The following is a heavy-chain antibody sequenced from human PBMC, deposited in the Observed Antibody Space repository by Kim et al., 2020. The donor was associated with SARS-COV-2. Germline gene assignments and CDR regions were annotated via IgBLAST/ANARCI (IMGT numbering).Heavy chain of an antibody. CDR2: FSYTGRA. Sequence: SETLSLTCSVSGGSITNYYWNWIRQPPGKALEWIGCFSYTGRADYNPSLANRVSISADTSKNQLSLKLNSVTAADTAVYYCARSPETFNGRVVGYRGRGILDTVSS. J-gene: IGHJ4*02. CDR1: GGSITNYY. CDR3: ARSPETFNGRVVGY. V-gene: IGHV4-59*01.